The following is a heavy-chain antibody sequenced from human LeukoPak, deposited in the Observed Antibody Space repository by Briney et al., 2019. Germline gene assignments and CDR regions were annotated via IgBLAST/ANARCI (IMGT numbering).Heavy chain of an antibody. CDR3: ARDRPVYYDFWSGYYTSYYGMDV. CDR2: ISYDGSNK. V-gene: IGHV3-30*03. J-gene: IGHJ6*02. D-gene: IGHD3-3*01. Sequence: GGSLRLSCAASGFTFSSYGMHWVRQAPGKGLEWVAVISYDGSNKYYADSVKGRFTISRDNSKNTLYLQMNSLRAEDTAVYYCARDRPVYYDFWSGYYTSYYGMDVWGQGTTVTVSS. CDR1: GFTFSSYG.